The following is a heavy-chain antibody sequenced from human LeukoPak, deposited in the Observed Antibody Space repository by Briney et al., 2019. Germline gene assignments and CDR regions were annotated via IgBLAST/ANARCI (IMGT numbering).Heavy chain of an antibody. D-gene: IGHD1-1*01. CDR3: ARLDADAFDI. CDR1: GGSISSSNW. Sequence: PSETLSLTCAVSGGSISSSNWWSWVRQPPGKGLEWIGEIYHSGSTNYNPSLKSRVTMSVDTSKNQFSLKLSSVTAADTAVYYCARLDADAFDIWGQGTMVTVSS. J-gene: IGHJ3*02. CDR2: IYHSGST. V-gene: IGHV4-4*02.